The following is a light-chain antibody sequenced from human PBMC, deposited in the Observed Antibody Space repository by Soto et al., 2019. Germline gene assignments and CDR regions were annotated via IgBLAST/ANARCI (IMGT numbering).Light chain of an antibody. CDR3: QQDNNCLT. Sequence: EIVMTQSPATLSVSPGERATLSCRASQSVSSNLAWYQQKPGQAPRLLIYGASTRATGIPARFSGSGSGTEFTLTISILQSEDFAVYYCQQDNNCLTFGGGTKVEIK. V-gene: IGKV3-15*01. CDR1: QSVSSN. CDR2: GAS. J-gene: IGKJ4*01.